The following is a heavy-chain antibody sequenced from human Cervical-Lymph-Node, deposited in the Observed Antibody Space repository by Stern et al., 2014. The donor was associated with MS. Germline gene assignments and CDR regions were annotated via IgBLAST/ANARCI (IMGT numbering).Heavy chain of an antibody. Sequence: VQLVESGSGQAKPSQTLSLTCAVSGGSISSGGSSWNWIRQPPGKGLEWIGFIYHSGSTYYNPSLKGRVFISVDTSKNQFALTLRSVTAADTAVYYCARGGVIYTQDRNGFDVCGQGTMVTVSS. V-gene: IGHV4-30-2*01. D-gene: IGHD2-21*01. CDR2: IYHSGST. J-gene: IGHJ3*01. CDR3: ARGGVIYTQDRNGFDV. CDR1: GGSISSGGSS.